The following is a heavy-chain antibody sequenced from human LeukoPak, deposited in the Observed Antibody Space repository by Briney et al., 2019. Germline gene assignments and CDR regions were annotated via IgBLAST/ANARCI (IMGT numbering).Heavy chain of an antibody. Sequence: GGSLRLSCAASGFTFSGSALHWVRQASGKGLEWVGRIRSTANGYATAYAASVKGRFTISRDNAQNSLYLQMNSLKVEDTAVYYCARDLFYGSGSPHLDCWGQGTLVTVSS. D-gene: IGHD3-10*01. J-gene: IGHJ4*02. V-gene: IGHV3-73*01. CDR3: ARDLFYGSGSPHLDC. CDR2: IRSTANGYAT. CDR1: GFTFSGSA.